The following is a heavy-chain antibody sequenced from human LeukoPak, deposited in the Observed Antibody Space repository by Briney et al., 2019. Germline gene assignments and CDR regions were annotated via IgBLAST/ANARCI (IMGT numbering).Heavy chain of an antibody. V-gene: IGHV4-34*01. CDR3: ARGTGIRWWWGYYFDY. Sequence: KASETLSLTCAVYGGSFSGYYWSWIRQPPGKGLEWIGEINHSGSTNYNPSLKSRVTISVDTSKNQFSLKLSSVTAADTAVYYCARGTGIRWWWGYYFDYWGQGTLVTVSS. CDR1: GGSFSGYY. J-gene: IGHJ4*02. CDR2: INHSGST. D-gene: IGHD2-21*01.